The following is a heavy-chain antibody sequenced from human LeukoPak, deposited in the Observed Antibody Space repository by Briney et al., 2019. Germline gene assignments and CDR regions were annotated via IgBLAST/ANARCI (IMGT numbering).Heavy chain of an antibody. V-gene: IGHV7-4-1*02. Sequence: ASVKVSCKASGYTFTSYAMNWVRQAPGQGLEWMGWINTNTGNPTYAQGFTGRYVFSLDTSVSTTYLQISSLKAEDTAVYYCARGGIHLWSRQGAAIDYWGQGTLVTVSS. J-gene: IGHJ4*02. CDR2: INTNTGNP. D-gene: IGHD5-18*01. CDR1: GYTFTSYA. CDR3: ARGGIHLWSRQGAAIDY.